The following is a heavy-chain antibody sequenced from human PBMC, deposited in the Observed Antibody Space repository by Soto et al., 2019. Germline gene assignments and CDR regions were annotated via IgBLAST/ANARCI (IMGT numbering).Heavy chain of an antibody. Sequence: GGSLRLSCAASGFTFSSYGMHWVRQAPGKGLEWVAVISYDGSNKYYADSVKGRFTISRDNSKNTLYLQMNSLRAEDTAVYYCAKDQSPYGDYYFDYWGQGTLVTVSS. CDR2: ISYDGSNK. J-gene: IGHJ4*02. CDR3: AKDQSPYGDYYFDY. V-gene: IGHV3-30*18. CDR1: GFTFSSYG. D-gene: IGHD4-17*01.